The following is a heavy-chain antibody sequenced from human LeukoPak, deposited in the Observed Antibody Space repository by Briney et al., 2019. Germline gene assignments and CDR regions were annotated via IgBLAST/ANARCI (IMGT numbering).Heavy chain of an antibody. CDR2: IYYSGST. CDR3: ARDSGSYGFDY. J-gene: IGHJ4*02. CDR1: GGSISSGDYY. V-gene: IGHV4-30-4*08. Sequence: SETLSLTCTVSGGSISSGDYYWGWIRQPPGKGLEWIGYIYYSGSTYYNPSLKSRVTISVDTSKNQFSLKLSSVTAADTAVYYCARDSGSYGFDYWGQGTLVTVSS. D-gene: IGHD1-26*01.